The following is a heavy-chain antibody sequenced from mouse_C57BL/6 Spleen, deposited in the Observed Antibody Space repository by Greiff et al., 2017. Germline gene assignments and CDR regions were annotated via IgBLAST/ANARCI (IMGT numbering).Heavy chain of an antibody. D-gene: IGHD2-4*01. CDR1: GFTFSDAW. CDR2: IRNKANNHAT. CDR3: TVYYDYDDGFAY. Sequence: EVKVEESGGGLVQPGGSMKLSCAASGFTFSDAWMDWVRQSPEKGLEWVAEIRNKANNHATYYAESVKGRFTISRDDSKSSVYLQMNSLRAEDTGIYYCTVYYDYDDGFAYWGQGTLVTVSA. V-gene: IGHV6-6*01. J-gene: IGHJ3*01.